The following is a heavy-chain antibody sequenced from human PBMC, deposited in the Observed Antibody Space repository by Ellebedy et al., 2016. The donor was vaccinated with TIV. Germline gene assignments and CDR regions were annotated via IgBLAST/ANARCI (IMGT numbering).Heavy chain of an antibody. D-gene: IGHD3-9*01. CDR3: ARVDILNGYYYFDS. CDR2: IRPHDGYT. V-gene: IGHV1-18*04. J-gene: IGHJ4*02. Sequence: ASVKVSCXTSGYTFTSYGIGWVRQAPGQGLEWMGWIRPHDGYTYYPQRFQGRVTMTADTSTTTTYMALGSLRSDDTAVYYCARVDILNGYYYFDSWGQGTLVTVSS. CDR1: GYTFTSYG.